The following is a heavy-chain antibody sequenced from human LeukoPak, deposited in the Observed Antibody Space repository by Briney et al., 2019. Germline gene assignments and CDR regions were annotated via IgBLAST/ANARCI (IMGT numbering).Heavy chain of an antibody. CDR3: ARDQSSSSWYLPRPHDAFDI. CDR2: ISSSSSTI. D-gene: IGHD6-13*01. J-gene: IGHJ3*02. CDR1: GFTFSSYS. V-gene: IGHV3-48*01. Sequence: GGSLRLSCAASGFTFSSYSMNWVRQAPGKGLEWVSYISSSSSTIYYADSVKGRFTISRDNAKNSLYLQMNSLRAEDTAVYYCARDQSSSSWYLPRPHDAFDIWGQGTMVTVSS.